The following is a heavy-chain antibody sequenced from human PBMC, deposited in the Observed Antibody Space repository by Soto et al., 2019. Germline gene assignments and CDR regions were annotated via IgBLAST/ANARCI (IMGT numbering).Heavy chain of an antibody. CDR1: GDSISSGANY. V-gene: IGHV4-61*08. D-gene: IGHD3-16*01. CDR2: ISSSGNT. CDR3: ARDWGPYWFDS. Sequence: PSETLSLTCTVSGDSISSGANYWSWIRQPPGKGLEWIGYISSSGNTNYNPSLKSRVSISVDTSSNQFSLTMNSVSASDTAVYYCARDWGPYWFDSWGQGILVTVSS. J-gene: IGHJ5*01.